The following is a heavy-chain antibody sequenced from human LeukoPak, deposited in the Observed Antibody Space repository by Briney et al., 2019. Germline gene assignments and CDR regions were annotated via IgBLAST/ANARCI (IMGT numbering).Heavy chain of an antibody. Sequence: PGGSLRLSCAASGFTFSSYWMHWVRQAPGKGLVWVSRINSDGSSTSYANSVKGRFTISRDNAKNTLYLQMNSLRAEDTAVYYCAREVYWGYDSSGYYWVPYAFDIWGQGTMVTVSS. CDR2: INSDGSST. J-gene: IGHJ3*02. D-gene: IGHD3-22*01. CDR1: GFTFSSYW. V-gene: IGHV3-74*01. CDR3: AREVYWGYDSSGYYWVPYAFDI.